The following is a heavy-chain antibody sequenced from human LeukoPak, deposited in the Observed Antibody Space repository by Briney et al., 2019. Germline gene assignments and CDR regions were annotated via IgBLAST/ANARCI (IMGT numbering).Heavy chain of an antibody. J-gene: IGHJ4*02. CDR1: GFTFSDYY. Sequence: GGSLRLSCAASGFTFSDYYMSWIRQAPGKGLEWVSYISSSGTTIYYADSVKGRFTISRDNAKNSLYLQMNSLRAEDTAVYYCAREGEVYYYDSGAYYSPHMDYWGQGTLVTVSS. CDR2: ISSSGTTI. D-gene: IGHD3-22*01. V-gene: IGHV3-11*01. CDR3: AREGEVYYYDSGAYYSPHMDY.